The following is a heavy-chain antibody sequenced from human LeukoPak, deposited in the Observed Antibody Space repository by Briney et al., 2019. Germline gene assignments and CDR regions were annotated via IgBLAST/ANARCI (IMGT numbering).Heavy chain of an antibody. CDR2: ISTYNGNT. J-gene: IGHJ4*02. D-gene: IGHD6-13*01. CDR3: ARDLPYSSSWESIDY. CDR1: GYTFTSYG. Sequence: ASVKVSCKASGYTFTSYGIIWVRQAPGQGLEWMGWISTYNGNTNYAQKIQGRVTMTTDTSASTAYMELRSLRSDDTAVYYCARDLPYSSSWESIDYWGQGTLVTVSS. V-gene: IGHV1-18*01.